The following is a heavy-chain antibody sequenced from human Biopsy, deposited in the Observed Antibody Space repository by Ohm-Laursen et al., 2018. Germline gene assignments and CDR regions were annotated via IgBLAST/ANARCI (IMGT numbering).Heavy chain of an antibody. CDR3: VAYLSSGFFENNDDFAMDV. V-gene: IGHV1-69*01. J-gene: IGHJ6*02. CDR2: IITVSETA. D-gene: IGHD6-19*01. Sequence: SSVKVSCKASGGAFTNDAINWVRQAPGHGLEWMGGIITVSETAGYAERFQGRVTITADVTTTTAYMDLSGLRSEDTAVYYCVAYLSSGFFENNDDFAMDVWGQGTTVIVSS. CDR1: GGAFTNDA.